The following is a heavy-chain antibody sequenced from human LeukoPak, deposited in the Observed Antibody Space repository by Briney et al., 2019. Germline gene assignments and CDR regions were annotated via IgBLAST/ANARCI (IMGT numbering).Heavy chain of an antibody. CDR2: IYYTGST. V-gene: IGHV4-39*07. CDR1: GGSISSSNYY. Sequence: PSETLSLTCTVSGGSISSSNYYWGWIRQPPGKGLEWIGSIYYTGSTYYSPSLRSRVTISIDTSKSQFSLRLTSVTAADTAVYYCARDLGYCSGGSCWDAFDIWGQGTMVTVSS. J-gene: IGHJ3*02. D-gene: IGHD2-15*01. CDR3: ARDLGYCSGGSCWDAFDI.